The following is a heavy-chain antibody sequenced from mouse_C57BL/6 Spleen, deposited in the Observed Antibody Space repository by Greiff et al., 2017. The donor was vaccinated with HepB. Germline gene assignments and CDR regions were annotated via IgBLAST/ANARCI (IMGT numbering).Heavy chain of an antibody. CDR2: ISDGGSYT. CDR1: GFTFSSYA. J-gene: IGHJ3*01. Sequence: EVKLMESGEGLVKPGGSLKLSCAASGFTFSSYAMSWVRQTPEKRLEWVATISDGGSYTYYPDNVKGRFTISRDNAKNNLYLQMSHLKSEDTAMYYCARVYGSSKAWFAYWGQGTLVTVSA. D-gene: IGHD1-1*01. V-gene: IGHV5-4*03. CDR3: ARVYGSSKAWFAY.